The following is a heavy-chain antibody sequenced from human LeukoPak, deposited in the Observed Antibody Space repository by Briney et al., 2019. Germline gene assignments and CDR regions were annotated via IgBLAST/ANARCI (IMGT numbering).Heavy chain of an antibody. V-gene: IGHV3-23*01. D-gene: IGHD6-19*01. J-gene: IGHJ4*02. CDR1: GFTFNSYA. CDR2: ISDGGDTT. CDR3: AKGWSRGWLDY. Sequence: PGGSLRLSSAASGFTFNSYAMSCVRQAPGKGLEWVSTISDGGDTTHYTDSVKGRFNMSTDNSKNTLYLQMNTLRAEDTAVYYCAKGWSRGWLDYWGQGTLVTVSS.